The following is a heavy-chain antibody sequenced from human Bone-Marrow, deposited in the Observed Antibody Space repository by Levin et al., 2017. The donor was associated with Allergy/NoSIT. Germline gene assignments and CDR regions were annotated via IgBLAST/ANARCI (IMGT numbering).Heavy chain of an antibody. CDR3: AKSHPAAVGGHYFDY. Sequence: GGSLRLSCAASGFTFYNYAMNWVRQAPGKGLKLVSAITGSGDSTYYADSVKGRFTISRDNSKNTLSLQLDGLRADDTAVYYCAKSHPAAVGGHYFDYWGQGALVTVSS. CDR2: ITGSGDST. CDR1: GFTFYNYA. D-gene: IGHD6-19*01. J-gene: IGHJ4*02. V-gene: IGHV3-23*01.